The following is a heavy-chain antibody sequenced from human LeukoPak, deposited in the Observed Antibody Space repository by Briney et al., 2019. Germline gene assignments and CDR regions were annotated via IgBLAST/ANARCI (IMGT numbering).Heavy chain of an antibody. V-gene: IGHV4-59*08. J-gene: IGHJ5*02. Sequence: SETLSLTCNVSGGSISGYHWSWIRQPPGKGLEWLGYIYYSGSSNYNPSLKSRVTISADTSKNQFSLKLNSVTAADTAVYYCAKHSNWNAGVDWFDPWGQGTLVTVSS. CDR2: IYYSGSS. CDR3: AKHSNWNAGVDWFDP. D-gene: IGHD1-20*01. CDR1: GGSISGYH.